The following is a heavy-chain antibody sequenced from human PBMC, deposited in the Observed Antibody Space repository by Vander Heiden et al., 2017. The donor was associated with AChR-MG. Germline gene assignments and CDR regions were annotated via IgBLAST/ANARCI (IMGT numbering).Heavy chain of an antibody. V-gene: IGHV3-11*01. J-gene: IGHJ4*02. Sequence: EWVSYISSSGSTIYSADSVKGRFTISRDNAKNSLYLQMDSLRAEDTAVYYCARVTMGAITIPFDYWGQGTLVTVSS. D-gene: IGHD1-26*01. CDR2: ISSSGSTI. CDR3: ARVTMGAITIPFDY.